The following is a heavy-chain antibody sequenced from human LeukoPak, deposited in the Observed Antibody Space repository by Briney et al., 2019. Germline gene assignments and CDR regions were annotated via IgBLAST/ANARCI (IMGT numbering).Heavy chain of an antibody. D-gene: IGHD3-22*01. J-gene: IGHJ5*02. Sequence: GASVKVSCKASGYTFTSYDINWVRQATGQGLEWMGWMNPNSGNTGYAQKFQGRVTMTRNTSISTAYMELSSLRSEDTAVYYCARSNPPTSRYYYDSSGTNWFDPWGQGTLVTVSS. CDR3: ARSNPPTSRYYYDSSGTNWFDP. V-gene: IGHV1-8*01. CDR2: MNPNSGNT. CDR1: GYTFTSYD.